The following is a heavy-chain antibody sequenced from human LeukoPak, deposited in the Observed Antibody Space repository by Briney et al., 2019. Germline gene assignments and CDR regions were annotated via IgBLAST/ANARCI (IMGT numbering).Heavy chain of an antibody. J-gene: IGHJ4*02. CDR1: GGSISSSSYY. CDR3: AKQTGSGLFILP. D-gene: IGHD3/OR15-3a*01. V-gene: IGHV4-39*01. Sequence: SETLSLTCTVSGGSISSSSYYWGWIRQPPGKGLEWIGSINYSGRTYYNPSLKSRVTISVDTSKNQFSLKLSSVTAADTAVYYCAKQTGSGLFILPGGQGTLVTVSS. CDR2: INYSGRT.